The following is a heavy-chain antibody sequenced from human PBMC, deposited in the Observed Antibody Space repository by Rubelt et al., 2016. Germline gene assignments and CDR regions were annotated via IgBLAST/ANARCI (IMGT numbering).Heavy chain of an antibody. CDR3: ATSHGGH. CDR2: ISSVGDYI. Sequence: QLVESGGGLVQPGGSLRLSCVASGFTFSNSYMTWVRQAPGKGLEWVSSISSVGDYIYYADSVRGRFTISRDNAKNSLYRQRNSLRAEDTAGYYCATSHGGHWGQGSLVTVSS. D-gene: IGHD3-10*01. CDR1: GFTFSNSY. V-gene: IGHV3-21*01. J-gene: IGHJ4*02.